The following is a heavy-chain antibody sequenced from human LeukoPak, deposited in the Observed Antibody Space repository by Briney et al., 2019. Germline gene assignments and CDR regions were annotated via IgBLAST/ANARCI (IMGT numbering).Heavy chain of an antibody. V-gene: IGHV3-23*01. D-gene: IGHD3-10*01. CDR2: ISGSATDT. Sequence: GGSLRLSCAASRFTFSRYAMSWVRQPPGKGLEWISAISGSATDTYYTDSVKGRFTISRNNSKNTLYLQMNSLSAEDTAIYYCAKGLYHYYGSGSYTLDYWGQGTLVTVSS. CDR1: RFTFSRYA. J-gene: IGHJ4*02. CDR3: AKGLYHYYGSGSYTLDY.